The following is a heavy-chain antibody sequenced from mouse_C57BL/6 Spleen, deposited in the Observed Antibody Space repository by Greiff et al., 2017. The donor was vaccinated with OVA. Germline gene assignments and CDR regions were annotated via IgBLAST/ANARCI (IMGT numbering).Heavy chain of an antibody. CDR2: INPSNGGT. V-gene: IGHV1-53*01. J-gene: IGHJ4*01. D-gene: IGHD2-14*01. CDR1: GYTFTSYW. CDR3: ARSGYRGYAMDY. Sequence: VQLQQPGTDLVKPGASVKLSCKASGYTFTSYWMHWVKQRPGQGLEWIGNINPSNGGTNYNEKFKSKATLTVDKSSSTAYMQLSSLTSEDSAVYYCARSGYRGYAMDYWGQGTSVTVSS.